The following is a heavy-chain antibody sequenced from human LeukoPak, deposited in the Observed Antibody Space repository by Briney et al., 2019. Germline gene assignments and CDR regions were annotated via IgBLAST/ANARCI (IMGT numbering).Heavy chain of an antibody. CDR3: TTVKFDLIVGATGFDY. CDR1: GFTFSSYA. Sequence: QPGGSLRLSCAASGFTFSSYAMSWVRQAPGKGLEWVSAISGSGGSTYYADSVKGRFTISRDNPKNTLYLQMNSLKTEDTAVYYCTTVKFDLIVGATGFDYWGQGTLVTVSS. V-gene: IGHV3-23*01. CDR2: ISGSGGST. D-gene: IGHD1-26*01. J-gene: IGHJ4*02.